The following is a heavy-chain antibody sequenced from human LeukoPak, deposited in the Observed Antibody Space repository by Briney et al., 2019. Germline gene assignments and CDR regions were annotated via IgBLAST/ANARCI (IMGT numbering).Heavy chain of an antibody. CDR1: GYTFTARA. Sequence: ASVKVSCKASGYTFTARAMYWVRQAPGQGLEWMGWISAYNGNTNYAQKLQGRVTMTTDTSTSTAYMELRSLRSDDTAVYYCARASDYVPYYYYMDVWGKGTTVTVSS. CDR3: ARASDYVPYYYYMDV. CDR2: ISAYNGNT. J-gene: IGHJ6*03. D-gene: IGHD4-17*01. V-gene: IGHV1-18*01.